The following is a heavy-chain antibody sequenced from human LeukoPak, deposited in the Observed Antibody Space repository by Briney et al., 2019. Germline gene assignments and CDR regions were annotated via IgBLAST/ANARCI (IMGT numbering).Heavy chain of an antibody. CDR2: IYYSGST. D-gene: IGHD6-13*01. J-gene: IGHJ4*02. Sequence: KPSETLSLTCIVSGGSISSRIYYWGWIRQPPGKGLEWIGSIYYSGSTYYNPSLKSRVTISVDTSKNQFSLKLSSVTAADTAVYYCARVVKHSSSWYSLRMIDYWGQGTLVTVSS. V-gene: IGHV4-39*01. CDR1: GGSISSRIYY. CDR3: ARVVKHSSSWYSLRMIDY.